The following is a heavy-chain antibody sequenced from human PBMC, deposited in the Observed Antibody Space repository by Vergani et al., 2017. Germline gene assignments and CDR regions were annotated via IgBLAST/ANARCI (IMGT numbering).Heavy chain of an antibody. CDR3: AKGKESGSYGRNWFDP. D-gene: IGHD1-26*01. V-gene: IGHV3-23*01. CDR1: GFTFSSSA. Sequence: EVQLLESGGGLVQPGGSLRLSCAASGFTFSSSAMSWVRPAPGKGLEWVSAISGSGGSTYYADSVKGRFTISRDNSKNTLYLQMNSLRAEDTAVYYCAKGKESGSYGRNWFDPWGQGTLVTVSS. CDR2: ISGSGGST. J-gene: IGHJ5*02.